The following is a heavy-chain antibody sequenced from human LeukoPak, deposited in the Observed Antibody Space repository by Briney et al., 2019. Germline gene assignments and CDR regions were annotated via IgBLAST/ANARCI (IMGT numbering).Heavy chain of an antibody. CDR2: IKQDGTEK. CDR1: GFTVSSNS. V-gene: IGHV3-7*01. Sequence: GGSLRLSCTVSGFTVSSNSMSWVRQAPGKGLEWVANIKQDGTEKYYVDSVKGRFTISRDNAKNSLYLQMNSLRAEDTAVYYCARGYVDYDSSGHYKNFDYWGQGTLVTVSS. J-gene: IGHJ4*02. D-gene: IGHD3-22*01. CDR3: ARGYVDYDSSGHYKNFDY.